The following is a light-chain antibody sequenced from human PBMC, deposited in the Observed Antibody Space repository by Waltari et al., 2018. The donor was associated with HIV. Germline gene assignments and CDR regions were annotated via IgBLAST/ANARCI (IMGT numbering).Light chain of an antibody. Sequence: SYELTQPFSVSVALGQTVRITCGGSTIGTNAVHWYQQRPGQAPLLVIFNDRNRPSGIPERFSGSKSRNTATLTISGAQAGDEADYYCQVWHYSVVFGGGTKLTVL. J-gene: IGLJ3*02. CDR2: NDR. CDR1: TIGTNA. V-gene: IGLV3-9*01. CDR3: QVWHYSVV.